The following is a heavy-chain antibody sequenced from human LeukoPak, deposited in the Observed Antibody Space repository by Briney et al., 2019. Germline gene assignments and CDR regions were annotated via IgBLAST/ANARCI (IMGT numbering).Heavy chain of an antibody. V-gene: IGHV3-7*01. CDR1: GFTFNRHW. Sequence: GGSLRLSCAASGFTFNRHWMSWVRQAPGKGLEWVASTNQGASQKYYVDSVKGRFIISRDNAKNSLSLQMNSLRAEDTAVYYCARLLGESTIYDLWGQGTLVTVSS. CDR2: TNQGASQK. CDR3: ARLLGESTIYDL. D-gene: IGHD3-16*01. J-gene: IGHJ5*02.